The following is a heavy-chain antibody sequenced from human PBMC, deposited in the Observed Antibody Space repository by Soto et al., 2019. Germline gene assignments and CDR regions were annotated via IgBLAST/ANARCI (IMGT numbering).Heavy chain of an antibody. D-gene: IGHD2-15*01. V-gene: IGHV1-18*01. J-gene: IGHJ3*02. CDR2: ISAYNGNT. CDR1: GYTFTSYG. Sequence: QVQLVQSGAEVKKPGASVKVSCKASGYTFTSYGISWVRQAPRQGLEWMGWISAYNGNTNYAQKLQGRVTMTTDTSTSTAYMELRSLRSDDTAVYYCARSIIGYCSGGSCYAYFDIWGQGTMVTVSS. CDR3: ARSIIGYCSGGSCYAYFDI.